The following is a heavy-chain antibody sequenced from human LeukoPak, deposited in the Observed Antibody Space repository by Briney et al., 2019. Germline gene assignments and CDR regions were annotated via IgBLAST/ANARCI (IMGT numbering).Heavy chain of an antibody. J-gene: IGHJ3*02. CDR3: ARQRDSKALDI. CDR1: GFTFNTYW. CDR2: IKQDGSET. D-gene: IGHD2/OR15-2a*01. V-gene: IGHV3-7*01. Sequence: PGGSLRLSCAASGFTFNTYWMNWVRQAPGKGLEWVAKIKQDGSETYYVDSVKGRFTISRHNAKNSLSLQMKSLRAEDTAVYYCARQRDSKALDIWGQGTMVTVSS.